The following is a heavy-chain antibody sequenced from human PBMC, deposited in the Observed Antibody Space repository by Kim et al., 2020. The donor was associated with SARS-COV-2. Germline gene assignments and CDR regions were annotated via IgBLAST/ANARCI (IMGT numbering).Heavy chain of an antibody. V-gene: IGHV1-8*01. Sequence: ASVKVSCKASGYTFTSYDINWVRQATGQGPEWMGWMNPNSGNTGYAQKFQGRVTMTRNTSISTAYMELSSLRSEDTAVYYCARGAGITIFGVQVGDYCYGMDVWGQGTTVTVSS. D-gene: IGHD3-3*01. CDR1: GYTFTSYD. CDR2: MNPNSGNT. CDR3: ARGAGITIFGVQVGDYCYGMDV. J-gene: IGHJ6*02.